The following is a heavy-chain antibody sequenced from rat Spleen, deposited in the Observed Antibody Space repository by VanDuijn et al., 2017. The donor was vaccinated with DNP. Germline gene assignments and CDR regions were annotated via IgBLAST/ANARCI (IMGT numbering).Heavy chain of an antibody. Sequence: EVQLQESGPGLVKPSQSLSLTCSVTGYSITSNYWGWIRKFPGNKMEWMGYISYSGSTTYNPSLKSRISITRDTSKNQFFLQVNSVTTEDTATYYCARDIDYPGGFAYWGQGTLVTVSS. CDR3: ARDIDYPGGFAY. D-gene: IGHD1-4*01. V-gene: IGHV3-1*01. CDR2: ISYSGST. J-gene: IGHJ3*01. CDR1: GYSITSNY.